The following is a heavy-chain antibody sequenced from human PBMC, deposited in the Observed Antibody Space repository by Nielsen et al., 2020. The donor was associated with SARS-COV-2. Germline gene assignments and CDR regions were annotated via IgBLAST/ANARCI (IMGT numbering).Heavy chain of an antibody. D-gene: IGHD5-24*01. CDR1: GYSFTSYW. CDR2: IDPSDSYT. V-gene: IGHV5-10-1*01. Sequence: KVSCKGSGYSFTSYWISWVRQMPGKGLEWMGRIDPSDSYTNYSPSFQGHVTISADKSISTAYLQWSSLKASDTAMYYCARHGDGYNGQSDYWGQGTLVTVSS. CDR3: ARHGDGYNGQSDY. J-gene: IGHJ4*02.